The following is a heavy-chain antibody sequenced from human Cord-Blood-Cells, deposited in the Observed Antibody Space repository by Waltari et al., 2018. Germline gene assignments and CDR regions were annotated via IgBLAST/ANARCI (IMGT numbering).Heavy chain of an antibody. Sequence: QLQLQESGPGLVTPSETLSLTCTVSGGSISSSSYYWGWTRQPPGKGLEWIGSISYSGSTYYNPSLKMRVTISGDTAKNRVSLKLSSVAAADTALYYCARGQFGGQVTCGGPNQYFDLWGRGTLVTVSS. CDR1: GGSISSSSYY. D-gene: IGHD3-16*01. J-gene: IGHJ2*01. CDR3: ARGQFGGQVTCGGPNQYFDL. CDR2: ISYSGST. V-gene: IGHV4-39*07.